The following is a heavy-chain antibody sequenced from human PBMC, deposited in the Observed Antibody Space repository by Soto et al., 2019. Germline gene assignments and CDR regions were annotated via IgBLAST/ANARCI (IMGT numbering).Heavy chain of an antibody. Sequence: VQLLESGGGLVQPGGSLRLSCAASGFTFSSYAMSWVRQAPGKGLEWVSAISGSGGSTYYADSVKGRFTISRDNSKNTLYLQMNSLRAEDTAVYYCAKDRSGDYGGLDAFDIWGQGTMVTVSS. J-gene: IGHJ3*02. CDR1: GFTFSSYA. CDR2: ISGSGGST. V-gene: IGHV3-23*01. CDR3: AKDRSGDYGGLDAFDI. D-gene: IGHD4-17*01.